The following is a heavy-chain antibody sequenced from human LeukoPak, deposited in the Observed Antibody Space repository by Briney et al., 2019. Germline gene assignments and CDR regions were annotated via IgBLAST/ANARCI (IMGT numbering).Heavy chain of an antibody. V-gene: IGHV4-39*07. Sequence: KPSETLSLTCTVSGGSISSSSYYWGWIRQPPGKGLEWIGSIYYSGSTYYNPSLKSRVTISVDTSKNQFSLKLSSVTAADTAVYYCARHRLSHCSSTSCDSFDPWGQGTLVTVSS. CDR2: IYYSGST. D-gene: IGHD2-2*01. J-gene: IGHJ5*02. CDR3: ARHRLSHCSSTSCDSFDP. CDR1: GGSISSSSYY.